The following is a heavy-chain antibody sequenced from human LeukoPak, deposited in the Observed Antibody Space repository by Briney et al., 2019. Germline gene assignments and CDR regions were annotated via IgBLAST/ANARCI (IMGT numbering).Heavy chain of an antibody. CDR2: ISSNGGST. Sequence: GGCLRLSCSASGFTFSSYAMHWVRQAPGKGLEYVSAISSNGGSTYYADSVKGRFNISRDNSKNTLYLQMSSLRAEDTAVYYCVKDGGSGSYYPYYFDYWGQGTLVTVSS. D-gene: IGHD3-10*01. CDR3: VKDGGSGSYYPYYFDY. J-gene: IGHJ4*02. V-gene: IGHV3-64D*06. CDR1: GFTFSSYA.